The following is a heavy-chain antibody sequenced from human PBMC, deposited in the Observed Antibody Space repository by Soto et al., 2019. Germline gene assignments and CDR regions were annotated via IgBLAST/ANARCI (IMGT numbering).Heavy chain of an antibody. J-gene: IGHJ4*02. D-gene: IGHD6-19*01. CDR3: ASLPAGYSSGWYPHY. CDR1: GYSFTSYW. V-gene: IGHV5-51*01. CDR2: IYPGDPDT. Sequence: GESLKISCKGSGYSFTSYWIGWVRQMPGKGLEWMGIIYPGDPDTRYSPSFQGQVTISADKSISTAYLQWSSLKASDTAMYYCASLPAGYSSGWYPHYWGQGTLVTVSS.